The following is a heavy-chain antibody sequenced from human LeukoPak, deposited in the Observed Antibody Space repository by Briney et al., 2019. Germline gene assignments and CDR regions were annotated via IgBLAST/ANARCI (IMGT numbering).Heavy chain of an antibody. CDR2: ISSSSSYI. Sequence: GGSLRLSCAASGFTFSSYSMNWVRQAPGKGLEWVSSISSSSSYIYYADSVKGRFTISRDNAKSSLYLQMNSLRAEDTAVYYCARGSYGSGSSFDYWGQGTLVTVSS. J-gene: IGHJ4*02. CDR3: ARGSYGSGSSFDY. D-gene: IGHD3-10*01. V-gene: IGHV3-21*01. CDR1: GFTFSSYS.